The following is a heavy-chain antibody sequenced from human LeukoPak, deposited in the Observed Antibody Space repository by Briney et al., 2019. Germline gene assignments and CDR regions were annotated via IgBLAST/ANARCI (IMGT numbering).Heavy chain of an antibody. Sequence: GGSLRLSCAASGFTFGSYSMNWVRQAPGKGLEWVSSISSSSSYIYYADSVKGRFTISRDNAKNSLYLQMNSLRAEDTAVYYCARDLAIGYYDSSERGYWGQGTLVTVSS. CDR3: ARDLAIGYYDSSERGY. CDR2: ISSSSSYI. D-gene: IGHD3-22*01. CDR1: GFTFGSYS. J-gene: IGHJ4*02. V-gene: IGHV3-21*01.